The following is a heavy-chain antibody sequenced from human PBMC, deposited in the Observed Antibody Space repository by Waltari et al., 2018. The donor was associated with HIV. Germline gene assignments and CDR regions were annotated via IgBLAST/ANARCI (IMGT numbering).Heavy chain of an antibody. CDR3: ARAGWYNYYYYGMDV. Sequence: QVQLQESGPGLVKPSETLSLTCTVSGGSLSSSYWSWIRQPPGKGLEWIGYIYYSGSTNYNPSLKSRVTISVDTSKNQFSLKLSSVTAADTAVYYCARAGWYNYYYYGMDVWGQGTTVTVSS. J-gene: IGHJ6*02. CDR2: IYYSGST. CDR1: GGSLSSSY. D-gene: IGHD6-19*01. V-gene: IGHV4-59*01.